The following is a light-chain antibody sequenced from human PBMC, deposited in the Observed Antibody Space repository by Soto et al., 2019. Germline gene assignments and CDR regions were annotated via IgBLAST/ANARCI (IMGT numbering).Light chain of an antibody. V-gene: IGKV3-20*01. CDR2: GAS. CDR1: QSVSSSY. Sequence: EIGLTQSPCTRSWSPGERATLSWGASQSVSSSYLAWYQQKHGQPPRLVIYGASSRATGIPDRFSGSGSGTDFNLTISRLETEDFAVFYCQHYDSLPITFGQGTRLEIK. CDR3: QHYDSLPIT. J-gene: IGKJ5*01.